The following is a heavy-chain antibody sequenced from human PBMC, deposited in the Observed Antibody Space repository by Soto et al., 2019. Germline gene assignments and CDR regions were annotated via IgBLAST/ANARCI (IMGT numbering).Heavy chain of an antibody. CDR3: ARAVGHIVVVTAIQFFDY. J-gene: IGHJ4*02. D-gene: IGHD2-21*02. CDR1: GGSISSGDYC. V-gene: IGHV4-30-4*01. Sequence: SETLSLTCPVSGGSISSGDYCWSWIRQPPGKGLEWIGYIYYSGSTYYNPSLKSRVTISVDTSKNQFSLKLSSVTAADTAVYYCARAVGHIVVVTAIQFFDYWGQGTLVTVSS. CDR2: IYYSGST.